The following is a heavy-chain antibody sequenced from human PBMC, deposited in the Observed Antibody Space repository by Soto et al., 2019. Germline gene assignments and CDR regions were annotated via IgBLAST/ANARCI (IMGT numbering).Heavy chain of an antibody. V-gene: IGHV3-33*01. CDR2: IWYDGSNK. J-gene: IGHJ3*02. Sequence: QVQLVESGGGVVQPGRSLRLSCAASGFTFSSYGMHWVRQAPGKGLEWVAVIWYDGSNKYYADSVKGRFTISRDNSKNTLYLQMNSLRAEDTAVYYCARDVSPYYYDSSGYGAFDIWGQGTMVTGSS. D-gene: IGHD3-22*01. CDR1: GFTFSSYG. CDR3: ARDVSPYYYDSSGYGAFDI.